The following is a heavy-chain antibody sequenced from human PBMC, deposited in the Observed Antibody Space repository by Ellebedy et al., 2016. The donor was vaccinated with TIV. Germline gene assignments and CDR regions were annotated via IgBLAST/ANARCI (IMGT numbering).Heavy chain of an antibody. CDR3: AREPGIAVAGRGDYYYYGMDV. Sequence: AASVKVSCKASGYTFTGYYMHWVRQAPGQGLEWMGWINPNSGGTNYAQKFQGRVTMTRDTSISTAYMELSRLRSDDTAVYYCAREPGIAVAGRGDYYYYGMDVWGQGTTVTVSS. J-gene: IGHJ6*02. CDR1: GYTFTGYY. CDR2: INPNSGGT. D-gene: IGHD6-19*01. V-gene: IGHV1-2*02.